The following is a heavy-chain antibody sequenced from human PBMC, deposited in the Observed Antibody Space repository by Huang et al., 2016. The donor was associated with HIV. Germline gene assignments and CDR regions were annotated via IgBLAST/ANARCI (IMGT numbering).Heavy chain of an antibody. CDR3: ARGTRLTGLWYFDL. J-gene: IGHJ2*01. CDR2: INGDGSST. Sequence: EVQLVESGGGLVQPGGSLRLSCAASGFTFSSYWMHWVRQAPGKGRLWVSRINGDGSSTNYADSVKGRFTISRDNAKNTLYVQVNSLRAEDTAVYYCARGTRLTGLWYFDLWGRGTLVIVSS. D-gene: IGHD7-27*01. CDR1: GFTFSSYW. V-gene: IGHV3-74*01.